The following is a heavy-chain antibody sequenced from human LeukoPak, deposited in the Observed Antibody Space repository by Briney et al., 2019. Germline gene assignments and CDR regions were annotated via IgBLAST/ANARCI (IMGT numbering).Heavy chain of an antibody. CDR2: IIPIFGTA. J-gene: IGHJ6*03. D-gene: IGHD2-2*01. CDR1: GGTFSSYA. V-gene: IGHV1-69*05. CDR3: ARGVVVPAASYYYYYMDV. Sequence: SVKVSCKASGGTFSSYAISWVRQAPGQGLEWMGGIIPIFGTANYAQKFQGRVTITTDESTSTAYMELSSLRSEDTAVYYCARGVVVPAASYYYYYMDVWGKGTTVTVSS.